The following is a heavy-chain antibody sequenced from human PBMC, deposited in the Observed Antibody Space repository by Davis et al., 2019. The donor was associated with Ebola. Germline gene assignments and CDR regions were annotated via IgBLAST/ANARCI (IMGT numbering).Heavy chain of an antibody. CDR2: IIPILGIA. D-gene: IGHD3-22*01. J-gene: IGHJ3*02. V-gene: IGHV1-69*04. CDR3: ARGYYYDSSGYYNDAFDI. Sequence: SVKVSCKASGGTFSSYAISWVRQAPGQGLEWMGRIIPILGIANYAQKFQGRVTITADKSTSTAYMELSSLRSEDTAVYYCARGYYYDSSGYYNDAFDIWGQGTMVTVSS. CDR1: GGTFSSYA.